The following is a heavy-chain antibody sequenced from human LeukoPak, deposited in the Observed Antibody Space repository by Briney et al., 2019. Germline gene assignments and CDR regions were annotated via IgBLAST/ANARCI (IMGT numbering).Heavy chain of an antibody. D-gene: IGHD6-19*01. V-gene: IGHV3-23*01. CDR2: ISCSGGST. CDR1: GFTFSSYA. CDR3: AKYGDIAVAGILFDY. Sequence: PGGSLRLSCAASGFTFSSYAMSWVRQAPGKGLEWVSAISCSGGSTYYADSVKGRFTISRDNSKNTLYLQMNSLRAEDTAVYYCAKYGDIAVAGILFDYWGQGTLVTVSS. J-gene: IGHJ4*02.